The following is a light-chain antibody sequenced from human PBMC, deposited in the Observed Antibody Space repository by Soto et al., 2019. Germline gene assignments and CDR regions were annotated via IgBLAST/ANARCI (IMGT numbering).Light chain of an antibody. CDR2: GAS. V-gene: IGKV3-20*01. CDR3: QHTGT. CDR1: QSISFTY. J-gene: IGKJ1*01. Sequence: EIVLTQSPGTLSLSPGERATLSCRASQSISFTYLAWYQQKPGQAPRLLIYGASSRATGVPDRFSGSGSGTDFTLTVSRLEPEDFAVYYCQHTGTFXQGTKVDIK.